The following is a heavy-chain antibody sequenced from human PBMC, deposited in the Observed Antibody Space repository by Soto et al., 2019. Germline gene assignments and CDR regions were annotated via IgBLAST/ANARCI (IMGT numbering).Heavy chain of an antibody. CDR1: GFTSQTYA. CDR3: ARVYSYGPRAHFDY. V-gene: IGHV3-23*01. D-gene: IGHD5-18*01. J-gene: IGHJ4*02. CDR2: ISESGAHT. Sequence: GGSLRLSCAASGFTSQTYALNWVRQAPGKGLEWVSTISESGAHTFYADSVKGRFTISRDKSKNTLSLQMNSLRAEDTAVYYCARVYSYGPRAHFDYWGQGTLVTVSS.